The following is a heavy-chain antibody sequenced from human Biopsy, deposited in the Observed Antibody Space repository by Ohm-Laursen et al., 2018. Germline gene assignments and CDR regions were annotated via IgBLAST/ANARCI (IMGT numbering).Heavy chain of an antibody. CDR2: IRSIGSGGTT. CDR3: TKWSGGYSYSSL. D-gene: IGHD5-18*01. V-gene: IGHV3-49*03. J-gene: IGHJ4*02. CDR1: GFNFGDLG. Sequence: SLRLSCAASGFNFGDLGMGWFRQVPGKGLECVSIIRSIGSGGTTEYAESVKGSFTVSRDDSKSLTYLQMSSLKIEDTGIYYCTKWSGGYSYSSLWGRGTLVTVSS.